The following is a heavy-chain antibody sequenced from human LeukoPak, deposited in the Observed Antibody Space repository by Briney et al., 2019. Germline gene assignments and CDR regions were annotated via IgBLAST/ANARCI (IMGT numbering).Heavy chain of an antibody. CDR1: GFTFSSYW. V-gene: IGHV3-30*18. CDR2: LSYDGSNK. D-gene: IGHD3-22*01. J-gene: IGHJ4*02. Sequence: GILSVSCLASGFTFSSYWMCWVRLAPGKGLEWVAVLSYDGSNKYYAYSVKGRFTISRDNSKNTLYLQMNSLRAEDTAVYYCAKGSSSYYDSSGYYYLDYWGQGTLVTVSS. CDR3: AKGSSSYYDSSGYYYLDY.